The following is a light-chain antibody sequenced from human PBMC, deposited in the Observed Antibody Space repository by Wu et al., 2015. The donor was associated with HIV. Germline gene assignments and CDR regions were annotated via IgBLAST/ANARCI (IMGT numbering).Light chain of an antibody. CDR3: QQYNNWPCT. CDR1: QSINSN. V-gene: IGKV3-15*01. Sequence: EIVMTQSPATLSVSPGERATLSCRASQSINSNLAWYQQKPGQAPRLLISGASTRATGIPARFSGSGSGTEFTLTISSMQSEDFVVYYCQQYNNWPCTFGQGTKLEXK. J-gene: IGKJ2*02. CDR2: GAS.